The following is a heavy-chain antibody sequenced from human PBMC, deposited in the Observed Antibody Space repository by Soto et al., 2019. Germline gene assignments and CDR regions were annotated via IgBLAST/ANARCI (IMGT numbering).Heavy chain of an antibody. CDR3: ARLHLPTGWFAP. CDR1: GYSFTSYW. J-gene: IGHJ5*02. V-gene: IGHV5-51*01. CDR2: IYPGDSDI. Sequence: GESLKISCKGSGYSFTSYWIAWVRQTPGRGLEWMCIIYPGDSDIRYGPSFQGQATMSVDKSTATAYLQWSSLRASDTGIYYCARLHLPTGWFAPWGQGTRVTVSS.